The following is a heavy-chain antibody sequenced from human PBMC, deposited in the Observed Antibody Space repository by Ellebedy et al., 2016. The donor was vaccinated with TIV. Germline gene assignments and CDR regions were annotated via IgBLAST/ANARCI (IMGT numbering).Heavy chain of an antibody. V-gene: IGHV1-46*01. Sequence: AASVKVSCKASGYTFTSYGISLVRQAPGQGLEWMGIINPSGGSTSYAQKFQGRVTMTRDTSTSTVYMELSSLRSEDTAVYYCAIAVAGEFDYWGQGTLVTVSS. CDR2: INPSGGST. CDR3: AIAVAGEFDY. CDR1: GYTFTSYG. D-gene: IGHD6-19*01. J-gene: IGHJ4*02.